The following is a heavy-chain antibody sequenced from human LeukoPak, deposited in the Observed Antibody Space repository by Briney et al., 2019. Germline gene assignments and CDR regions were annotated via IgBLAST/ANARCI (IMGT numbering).Heavy chain of an antibody. CDR3: AVRRITMVRGVIGPDWFDH. J-gene: IGHJ5*02. CDR2: ISSSSSYT. CDR1: GFTFSDYY. Sequence: GGSLRLSCAASGFTFSDYYMSWIRQAPGKGLEGVSYISSSSSYTNYADSVKGRFTISRDNAKNSLYLQMNSLRAEDTAVYYCAVRRITMVRGVIGPDWFDHWGQGTLVTVSS. D-gene: IGHD3-10*01. V-gene: IGHV3-11*06.